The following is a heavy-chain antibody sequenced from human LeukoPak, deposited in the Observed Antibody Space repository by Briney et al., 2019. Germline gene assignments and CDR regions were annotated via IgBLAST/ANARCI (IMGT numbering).Heavy chain of an antibody. D-gene: IGHD3-3*01. Sequence: SETLSLTCTVSGAPVSGYYSSWIRQYPGKGLEWIGYIYYSGTTHYNPSLKSRVTMSVDTSKNQFSLKVSSVTAADTAVYYCASHLEYDDSAYYDYYRGQGTLVTVSS. CDR1: GAPVSGYY. J-gene: IGHJ4*02. V-gene: IGHV4-59*08. CDR3: ASHLEYDDSAYYDYY. CDR2: IYYSGTT.